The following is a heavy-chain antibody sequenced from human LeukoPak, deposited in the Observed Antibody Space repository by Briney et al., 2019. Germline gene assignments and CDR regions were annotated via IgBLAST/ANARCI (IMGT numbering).Heavy chain of an antibody. CDR2: ISGSGNII. CDR3: AKEGGSGDYMDV. V-gene: IGHV3-48*03. D-gene: IGHD3-10*01. Sequence: PGGSLRLSCAASGFAFRSYEMNWVRQAPGKGLEWVSYISGSGNIIYHADSVKGRFTVSRDNSKNTLYLQMNSLRAEDTAVYYCAKEGGSGDYMDVWGKGTTVTISS. CDR1: GFAFRSYE. J-gene: IGHJ6*03.